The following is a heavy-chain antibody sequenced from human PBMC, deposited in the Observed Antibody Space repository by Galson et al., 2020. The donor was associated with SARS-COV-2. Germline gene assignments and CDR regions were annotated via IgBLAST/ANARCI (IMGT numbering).Heavy chain of an antibody. V-gene: IGHV4-34*01. J-gene: IGHJ6*02. CDR3: ARAGIAAADGDYYYYYGMDV. CDR1: GGSFSGYY. CDR2: INHSGST. D-gene: IGHD6-13*01. Sequence: SETLSLTCAVYGGSFSGYYWSWIRQPPGKGLEWIGEINHSGSTNYNPSLKSRVTISVDTSKNQFSLKLSSVTAADTAVYYCARAGIAAADGDYYYYYGMDVWGQGTTVTVSS.